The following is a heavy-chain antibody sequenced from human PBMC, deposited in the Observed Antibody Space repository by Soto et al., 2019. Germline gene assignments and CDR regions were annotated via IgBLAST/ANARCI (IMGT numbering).Heavy chain of an antibody. CDR2: IWYDGSNK. D-gene: IGHD3-9*01. CDR3: ARASYWEDFDWLLDFDY. J-gene: IGHJ4*02. V-gene: IGHV3-33*01. CDR1: GFTFSSYG. Sequence: GGSLRLSCAASGFTFSSYGMHWVRQAPGKGLEWVAVIWYDGSNKYYADSVKGRFTISRDNSKNTLYLQMNSLRAEDTAVYYCARASYWEDFDWLLDFDYWGQGTLVTVSS.